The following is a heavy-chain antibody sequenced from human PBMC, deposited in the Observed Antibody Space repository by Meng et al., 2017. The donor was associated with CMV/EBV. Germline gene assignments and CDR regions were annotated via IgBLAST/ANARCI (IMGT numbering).Heavy chain of an antibody. J-gene: IGHJ5*02. CDR3: ARTGIAAAGHNWFDP. V-gene: IGHV4-31*02. CDR2: IYYSGRT. D-gene: IGHD6-13*01. Sequence: SGGSISSGGYYWSWIRQQPGKGLEWIGYIYYSGRTYYNPSLKSRVTISVDTSKNQFSLKLSSVTAADTAVYYCARTGIAAAGHNWFDPWGQGTLVTVSS. CDR1: GGSISSGGYY.